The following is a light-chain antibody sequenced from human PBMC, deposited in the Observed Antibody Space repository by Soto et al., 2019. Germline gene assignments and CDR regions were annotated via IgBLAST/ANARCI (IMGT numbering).Light chain of an antibody. CDR1: SSGIGSYNF. J-gene: IGLJ2*01. V-gene: IGLV2-23*01. CDR2: EGV. CDR3: CSYAGFNTPVV. Sequence: QSALTQPASVSGSPGQSITISCTGTSSGIGSYNFVSWYQQHPGKAPKLMIYEGVKRPSGVSNRFSGSKSGNTASLTISGLQTEDEADYYCCSYAGFNTPVVFGGGTKLTVL.